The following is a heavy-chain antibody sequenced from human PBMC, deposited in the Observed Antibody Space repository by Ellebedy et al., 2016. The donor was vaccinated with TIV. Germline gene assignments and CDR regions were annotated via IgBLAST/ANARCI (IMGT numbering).Heavy chain of an antibody. Sequence: SETLSLTCTVSGGSISSYYWSWIRQPPGKGLAWIRYMYDSGSTNYNPSLKSRVTMSVDTSKNQFSLKLSPVTAADTAVYYCARLKGVVPAANRYYYYYGMDVWGQGTTVTVSS. CDR3: ARLKGVVPAANRYYYYYGMDV. CDR1: GGSISSYY. D-gene: IGHD2-2*01. J-gene: IGHJ6*02. V-gene: IGHV4-59*12. CDR2: MYDSGST.